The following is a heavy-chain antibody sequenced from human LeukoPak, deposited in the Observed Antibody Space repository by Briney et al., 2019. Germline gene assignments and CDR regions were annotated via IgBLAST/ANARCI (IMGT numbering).Heavy chain of an antibody. CDR2: IYHSGST. CDR1: GYSISSGYY. J-gene: IGHJ5*02. V-gene: IGHV4-38-2*02. D-gene: IGHD4-23*01. CDR3: ARGHRMKVGTTVAYNWFDP. Sequence: SETLSLTCTVSGYSISSGYYWGWIRQPPGKGLEWIGSIYHSGSTYYNPSLKRRVTISVDTSKNQFSLKLSSVTAADTAVYYCARGHRMKVGTTVAYNWFDPWGQGTLVTVSS.